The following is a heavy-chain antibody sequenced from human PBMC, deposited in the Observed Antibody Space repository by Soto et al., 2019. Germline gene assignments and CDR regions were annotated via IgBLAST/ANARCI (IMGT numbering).Heavy chain of an antibody. CDR3: AKDQGIAVSHGID. Sequence: QVQLVESGGGVVQPGTSLRLSCAASGFTFNNYGMHWVRQAPGTGLEWVAAISNDGSDKYYADSVKGRLTISRDNSKNTLYLQMDSLRAEDTAVYYCAKDQGIAVSHGIDWGQGTMVTVSS. D-gene: IGHD6-19*01. V-gene: IGHV3-30*18. CDR2: ISNDGSDK. CDR1: GFTFNNYG. J-gene: IGHJ3*01.